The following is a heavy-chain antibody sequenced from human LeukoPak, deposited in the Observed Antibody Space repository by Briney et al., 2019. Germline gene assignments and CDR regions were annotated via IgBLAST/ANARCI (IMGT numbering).Heavy chain of an antibody. CDR3: ARAKGVVVVPAAIRVGDWFDP. CDR2: IYYSGST. D-gene: IGHD2-2*02. Sequence: SQTLSLTCTVSGGSISSGDYYWRWIRQPPGKGLEWIGYIYYSGSTYYNPSLKSRVTISVDTSKNQFSLKLSFVTAADTAVYYCARAKGVVVVPAAIRVGDWFDPWGQGTLVTVSS. CDR1: GGSISSGDYY. V-gene: IGHV4-30-4*01. J-gene: IGHJ5*02.